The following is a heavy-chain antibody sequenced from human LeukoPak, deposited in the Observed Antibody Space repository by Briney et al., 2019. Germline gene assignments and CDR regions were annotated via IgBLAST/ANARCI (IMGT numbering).Heavy chain of an antibody. CDR1: GGSMNTYY. CDR3: VRDPPSRQFDP. Sequence: PSETLSLTCNVSGGSMNTYYWTWIRQPARKGLEWIGRINPSGSTNYNPSLKSRVTMSVDTSKNQFSLNLTSVTAADTAVYYCVRDPPSRQFDPWGQGTLVTVSS. V-gene: IGHV4-4*07. J-gene: IGHJ5*02. CDR2: INPSGST.